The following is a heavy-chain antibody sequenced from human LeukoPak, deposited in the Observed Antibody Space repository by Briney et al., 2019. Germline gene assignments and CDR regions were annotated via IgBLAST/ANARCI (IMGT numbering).Heavy chain of an antibody. D-gene: IGHD2-2*02. J-gene: IGHJ5*02. CDR3: AREKEGDCSSTSCYTGPINWFDP. V-gene: IGHV1-2*02. CDR1: GYTFTGYY. CDR2: INPNSGGT. Sequence: ASVKVSCKASGYTFTGYYMHWVRQAPGQGLEWMGWINPNSGGTNYAQKFQGRVTMTRDTSISTAYMELSRLRSDDTAVYYCAREKEGDCSSTSCYTGPINWFDPWGQGTLVTVSS.